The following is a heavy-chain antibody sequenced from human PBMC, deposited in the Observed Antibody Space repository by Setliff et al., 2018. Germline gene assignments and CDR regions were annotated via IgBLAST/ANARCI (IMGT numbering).Heavy chain of an antibody. V-gene: IGHV5-51*01. J-gene: IGHJ4*02. D-gene: IGHD6-13*01. CDR1: GYTFTNYW. Sequence: GESLKISCKGSGYTFTNYWIAWVRQMPGKGLEYMGIIYPADSATTYSPSFQGQVTISADKSINTAYLQWSSLKASDTAMYYCARALASAGTVYFDYWGQGTLVTVS. CDR2: IYPADSAT. CDR3: ARALASAGTVYFDY.